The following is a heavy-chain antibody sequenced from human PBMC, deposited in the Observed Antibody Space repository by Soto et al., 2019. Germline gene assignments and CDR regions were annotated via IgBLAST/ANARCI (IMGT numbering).Heavy chain of an antibody. CDR1: GFSLSTSGVG. J-gene: IGHJ6*02. D-gene: IGHD6-19*01. Sequence: QITLKESGPTLVKPTQTRTLTCTFSGFSLSTSGVGVGWIRQPPGKALEWLALIYWDDDKRYSPSLKSRLTITNDTSKNQVVLTMTSMDPVDTATYYCAHSPGIAVAGMYGMHVWGQGTTVTVSS. CDR3: AHSPGIAVAGMYGMHV. V-gene: IGHV2-5*02. CDR2: IYWDDDK.